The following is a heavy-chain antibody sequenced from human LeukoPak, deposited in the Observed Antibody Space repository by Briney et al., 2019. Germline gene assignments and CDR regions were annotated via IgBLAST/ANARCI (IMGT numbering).Heavy chain of an antibody. CDR1: GYTFTSSA. D-gene: IGHD6-19*01. CDR2: INTNTGNP. CDR3: ATDLKKGDSGCFDY. J-gene: IGHJ4*02. V-gene: IGHV7-4-1*02. Sequence: ASVKVSCKASGYTFTSSALNWVRQAPGQGLEWMGWINTNTGNPTYAQGFTGRFVFSLDTSVSTAYLQISSLKAEDTAVYYCATDLKKGDSGCFDYWGQGTLVTVSS.